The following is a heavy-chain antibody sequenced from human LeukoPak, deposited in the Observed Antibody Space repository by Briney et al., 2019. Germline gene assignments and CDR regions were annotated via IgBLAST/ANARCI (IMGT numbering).Heavy chain of an antibody. V-gene: IGHV3-48*03. CDR2: ISSSGNLI. Sequence: GGSLRLSCAASGFTFSSYEMNWVRQAPGKGLEWVSYISSSGNLIYYADSVKGRFTISRDNAKNSLYLQMNSLRAEDTALYYCARERIGDDAFDIWGQGTMVTVSS. J-gene: IGHJ3*02. CDR3: ARERIGDDAFDI. CDR1: GFTFSSYE. D-gene: IGHD2-15*01.